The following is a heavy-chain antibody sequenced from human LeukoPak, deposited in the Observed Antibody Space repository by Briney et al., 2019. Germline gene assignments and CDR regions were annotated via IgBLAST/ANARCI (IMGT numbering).Heavy chain of an antibody. V-gene: IGHV3-11*01. CDR2: ISSSGSTI. Sequence: PGGSLRLSCAASGFTFSDYYMSWIRQAPGKGLEWVSYISSSGSTIYYADSVKGRFTISRDNAKNSLYLQMNSLRAEDTAVYYCARFKPNSSGYYYAYYFDYWGQGTLVTVSS. CDR1: GFTFSDYY. D-gene: IGHD3-22*01. CDR3: ARFKPNSSGYYYAYYFDY. J-gene: IGHJ4*02.